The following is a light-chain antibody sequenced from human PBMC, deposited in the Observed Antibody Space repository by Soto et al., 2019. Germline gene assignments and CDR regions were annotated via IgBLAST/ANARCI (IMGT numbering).Light chain of an antibody. CDR1: KLGDKY. CDR3: QAWDSSTASGYV. CDR2: QDS. J-gene: IGLJ1*01. V-gene: IGLV3-1*01. Sequence: SYELTQPPSVSMSPGQTASITCSGDKLGDKYACWYQQKPGQSPVLVIYQDSKRPSGIPERFSGSNSGNTATLTISGTQAMDEADYYCQAWDSSTASGYVFGTGTKLTVL.